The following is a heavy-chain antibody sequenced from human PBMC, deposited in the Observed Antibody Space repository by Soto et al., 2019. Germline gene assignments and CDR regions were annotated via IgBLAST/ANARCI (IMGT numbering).Heavy chain of an antibody. CDR1: GFTFSSYG. J-gene: IGHJ4*02. CDR3: AKEGYYDSSGYYCPFFDY. CDR2: ISYDGSNK. V-gene: IGHV3-30*18. D-gene: IGHD3-22*01. Sequence: GGSLRLSCAASGFTFSSYGMHWVRQAPGKGLEWVAVISYDGSNKYYADSVKGRFTISRDNSKNTLYLQMNSLRAEDTAVYYCAKEGYYDSSGYYCPFFDYWGQGTLVTVSS.